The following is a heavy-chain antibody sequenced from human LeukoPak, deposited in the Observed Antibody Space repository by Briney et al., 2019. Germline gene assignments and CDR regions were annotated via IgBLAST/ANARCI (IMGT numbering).Heavy chain of an antibody. Sequence: SGPTLVNPTQTLTLTCTFSGFSRRKSGVGVGWIRQPPGEALEWLALTYWNDDKRYSPSLKSRLTVTKDTSKNQVVLTMTNMDPVDTATYYRAHRRAYDFWSGGPEWFDPWGQGTLVTVSS. J-gene: IGHJ5*02. CDR3: AHRRAYDFWSGGPEWFDP. CDR2: TYWNDDK. D-gene: IGHD3-3*01. CDR1: GFSRRKSGVG. V-gene: IGHV2-5*01.